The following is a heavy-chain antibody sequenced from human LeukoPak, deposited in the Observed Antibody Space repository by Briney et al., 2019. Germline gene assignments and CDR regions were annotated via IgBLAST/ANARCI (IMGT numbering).Heavy chain of an antibody. CDR2: IYHTGAT. J-gene: IGHJ4*02. Sequence: PSYTLSLTCTVSGGSIKSSIYYWVWLRQPPGTGVEGVGSIYHTGATYYNPSLKSRVTISVDTSKKHFSLRLRSVTAADTAVYYCAKHTSHHYSESSGYRTTFGYWGQGTLVTVSS. V-gene: IGHV4-39*01. D-gene: IGHD3-22*01. CDR1: GGSIKSSIYY. CDR3: AKHTSHHYSESSGYRTTFGY.